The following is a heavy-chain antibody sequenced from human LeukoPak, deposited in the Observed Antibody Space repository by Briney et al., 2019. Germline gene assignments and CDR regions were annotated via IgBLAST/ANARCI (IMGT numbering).Heavy chain of an antibody. CDR3: ARDPTSMYYYGSGSPDY. CDR1: GFIFSNYS. D-gene: IGHD3-10*01. J-gene: IGHJ4*02. Sequence: GGCLRLSCAASGFIFSNYSMHWVRHAPGKWLECVAVISYDVSNKYYADSVKGRFTISRDNSKNTLYLQMNSLRGEDTAVYYCARDPTSMYYYGSGSPDYWGQGTLVTVSS. CDR2: ISYDVSNK. V-gene: IGHV3-30-3*01.